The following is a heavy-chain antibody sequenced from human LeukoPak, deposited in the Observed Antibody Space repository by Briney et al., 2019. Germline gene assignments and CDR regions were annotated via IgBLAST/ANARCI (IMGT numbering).Heavy chain of an antibody. CDR1: GFTYSSYA. J-gene: IGHJ4*02. CDR2: ISGSGGST. D-gene: IGHD3-16*02. CDR3: AITFGGVIAKGLDY. V-gene: IGHV3-23*01. Sequence: PGGSLRLSCAASGFTYSSYAVSSVRQAPGKGLEWVSAISGSGGSTYYADSLKGRFTISRDNSKNTLYLQMNSLRAEDTAVDYCAITFGGVIAKGLDYWGQGTLVTVSS.